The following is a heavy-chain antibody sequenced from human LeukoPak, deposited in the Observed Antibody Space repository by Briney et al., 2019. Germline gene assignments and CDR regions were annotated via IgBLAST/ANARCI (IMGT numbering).Heavy chain of an antibody. Sequence: ASVKVSCKASGYTFTSHGISWVRQAPGQGPEWMGWISAYNGNTNYAQKLQGRVTMTTDTSTSTAYMELRSLRSDDTAVYYCATYDYGDYDGYWGQGTLVTVSS. CDR2: ISAYNGNT. CDR3: ATYDYGDYDGY. V-gene: IGHV1-18*01. D-gene: IGHD4-17*01. J-gene: IGHJ4*02. CDR1: GYTFTSHG.